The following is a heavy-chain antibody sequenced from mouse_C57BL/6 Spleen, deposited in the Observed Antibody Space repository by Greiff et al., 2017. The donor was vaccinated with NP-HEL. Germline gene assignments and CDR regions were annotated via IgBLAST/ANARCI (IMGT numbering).Heavy chain of an antibody. V-gene: IGHV1-82*01. D-gene: IGHD2-1*01. CDR3: ARPLYGNYDLYYFDY. J-gene: IGHJ2*01. Sequence: QVQLQQSGPELVKPGASVKISCKASGYAFSSSWMNWVKQRPGKGLEWIGRIYPGDGDTNYNGKFKGKATLTADKSSSTAYMQLSSLTSEDSAVYFGARPLYGNYDLYYFDYWGQGTTLTVSS. CDR1: GYAFSSSW. CDR2: IYPGDGDT.